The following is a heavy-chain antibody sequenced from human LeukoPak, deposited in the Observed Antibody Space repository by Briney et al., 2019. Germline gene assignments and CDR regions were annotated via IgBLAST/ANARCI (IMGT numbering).Heavy chain of an antibody. Sequence: GGSLRHSCAPPGFTFSSYSMSWVRQAPGKGLEWVLYITSGSSTIYYADSVKGRFTISRDKAKNSQYLQMNSLRAEDTDVYYCERDQLTYSYGHWLLNWGQGTLVTVSS. CDR1: GFTFSSYS. CDR2: ITSGSSTI. V-gene: IGHV3-48*01. J-gene: IGHJ4*02. CDR3: ERDQLTYSYGHWLLN. D-gene: IGHD5-18*01.